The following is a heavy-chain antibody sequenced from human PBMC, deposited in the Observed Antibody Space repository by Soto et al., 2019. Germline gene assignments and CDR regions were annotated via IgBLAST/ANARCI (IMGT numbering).Heavy chain of an antibody. D-gene: IGHD3-3*01. CDR2: IKQDGSEK. Sequence: PGGSLRLSCAASGFTFSSYWMSWVRQAPGKGLEWVANIKQDGSEKYYVDSVKGRFTISRDNAKNSLYLQMNSLRAEDTAVYYCARDNPITIFGVVIVYYYYYYYMDVWGKGTTVTVSS. V-gene: IGHV3-7*01. CDR1: GFTFSSYW. CDR3: ARDNPITIFGVVIVYYYYYYYMDV. J-gene: IGHJ6*03.